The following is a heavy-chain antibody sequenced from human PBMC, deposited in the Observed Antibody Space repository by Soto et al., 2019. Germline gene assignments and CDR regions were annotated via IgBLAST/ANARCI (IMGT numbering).Heavy chain of an antibody. CDR3: AKDLRDIVVVVAATAPNDAFDI. CDR1: GFTLSSYA. D-gene: IGHD2-15*01. J-gene: IGHJ3*02. Sequence: GGSLRLSCAASGFTLSSYAMSWFRQAPGKGLEWVSAISGSGGSTYYADSVKGRFTISRDNSKNTLYLQMNSLRAEDTAVYYCAKDLRDIVVVVAATAPNDAFDIWGQGTMVTVSS. V-gene: IGHV3-23*01. CDR2: ISGSGGST.